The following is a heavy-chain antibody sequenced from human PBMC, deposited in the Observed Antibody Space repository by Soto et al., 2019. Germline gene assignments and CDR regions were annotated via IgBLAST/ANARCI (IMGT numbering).Heavy chain of an antibody. J-gene: IGHJ4*02. CDR1: GGYFSGYC. Sequence: SETKSLTCAVYGGYFSGYCLSWIRKHTGKGLEWIGEINHSGSTNYNPSLKSRVTISVDTSKNQFSLKLSSVTAADTAVYYCARGHCTNGVCYTKGMVDYWGQGTLVTVSS. CDR2: INHSGST. V-gene: IGHV4-34*01. CDR3: ARGHCTNGVCYTKGMVDY. D-gene: IGHD2-8*01.